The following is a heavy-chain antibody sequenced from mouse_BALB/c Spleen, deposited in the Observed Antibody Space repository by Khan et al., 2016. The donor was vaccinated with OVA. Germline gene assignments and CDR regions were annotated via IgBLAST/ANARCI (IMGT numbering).Heavy chain of an antibody. J-gene: IGHJ4*01. CDR1: AFNIEDTY. Sequence: VQLQQSGAELVKPGASVKLSCTASAFNIEDTYIHWVMQRPEQGLEWIGRIDPANGNTKYDPKFQGKATITADTSSNTAYLQLSSLTSEDTAVYYCARGGWSYTMDYWGQGTSVTVSS. CDR3: ARGGWSYTMDY. CDR2: IDPANGNT. D-gene: IGHD1-1*02. V-gene: IGHV14-3*02.